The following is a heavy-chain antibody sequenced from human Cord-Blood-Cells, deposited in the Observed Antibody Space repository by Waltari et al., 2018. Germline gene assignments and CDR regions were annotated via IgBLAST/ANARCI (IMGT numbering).Heavy chain of an antibody. CDR3: ARHGITDGRFDY. CDR2: IYYSGST. Sequence: QLQLQESGPGLVKPSETLSLTCTVSGGYISSSSYYWGWIRQPPGKGLEWIGSIYYSGSTYYNPSLKSRVTISVDTSKNQFSLKLSSVTAADTAVYYCARHGITDGRFDYWGQGTLVTVSS. V-gene: IGHV4-39*07. CDR1: GGYISSSSYY. J-gene: IGHJ4*02. D-gene: IGHD1-20*01.